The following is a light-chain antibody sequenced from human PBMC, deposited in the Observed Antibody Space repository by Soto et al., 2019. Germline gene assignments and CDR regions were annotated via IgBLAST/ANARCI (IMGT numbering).Light chain of an antibody. CDR2: TNN. CDR3: AARDDTMGGQVV. Sequence: QSVRTQPPSASGTPGQRVSISCAGSESNIGRNTVNWYQERPRTAPKLLIYTNNHRPSGVPDRFSASKSGTSASLAISGLQSEDEADYYCAARDDTMGGQVVFGGGTKVTVL. J-gene: IGLJ3*02. CDR1: ESNIGRNT. V-gene: IGLV1-44*01.